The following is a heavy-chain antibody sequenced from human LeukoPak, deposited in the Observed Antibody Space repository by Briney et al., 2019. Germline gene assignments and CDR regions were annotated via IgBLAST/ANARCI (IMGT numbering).Heavy chain of an antibody. J-gene: IGHJ4*02. D-gene: IGHD6-6*01. V-gene: IGHV3-7*03. CDR3: AREIAADRGFDS. CDR2: IKQDGSDK. CDR1: GFTFTKYW. Sequence: GDSLRLSCAASGFTFTKYWMTWVRQAPGKGLEWVGNIKQDGSDKNYMDSVKGRFTISRDNGKNALYLQMNSLRAEDTAVYYCAREIAADRGFDSWGQGTLVTVSS.